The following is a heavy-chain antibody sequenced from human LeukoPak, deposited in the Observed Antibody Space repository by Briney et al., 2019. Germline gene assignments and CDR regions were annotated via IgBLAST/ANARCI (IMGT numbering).Heavy chain of an antibody. Sequence: GESLKISCMASGYTFNIYWIAWVRQMPDKGLEWMGIVYPDNSKTIYSPTFQGQVAISADKSINTAYLQWSTLKASDTAIYYCTRLSGGSVLRNDAFHIWGQGTMVTVSS. CDR3: TRLSGGSVLRNDAFHI. V-gene: IGHV5-51*01. CDR2: VYPDNSKT. CDR1: GYTFNIYW. D-gene: IGHD1-26*01. J-gene: IGHJ3*02.